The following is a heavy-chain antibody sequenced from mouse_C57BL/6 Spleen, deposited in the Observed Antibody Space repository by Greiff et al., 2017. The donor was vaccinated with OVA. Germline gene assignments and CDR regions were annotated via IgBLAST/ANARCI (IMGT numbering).Heavy chain of an antibody. CDR2: IYPGSGST. CDR3: ARYDYDSAWFAY. Sequence: QVQLQQPGAELVKPGASVKMSCKASGYTFTSYWITWVKQRPGQGLEWIGDIYPGSGSTNYNEKFKSKATLTVDTSSSTAYMQLSSLTSEDSAVYDCARYDYDSAWFAYWGQGTLVTVSA. V-gene: IGHV1-55*01. CDR1: GYTFTSYW. J-gene: IGHJ3*01. D-gene: IGHD2-4*01.